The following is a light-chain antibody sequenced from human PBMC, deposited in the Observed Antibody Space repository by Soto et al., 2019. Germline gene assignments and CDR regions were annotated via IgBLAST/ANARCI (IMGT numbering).Light chain of an antibody. Sequence: DIVMTQSPDSLAVSLGERATINCKSSQSVLYSSNNKNFLAWYQQKPGQPPNLLIYWASTRESGVPDRFSGSGSGTDFTLTISSLQAEDVAVYYGQQYYSTPWTFGQGTKVEIK. CDR3: QQYYSTPWT. CDR1: QSVLYSSNNKNF. J-gene: IGKJ1*01. CDR2: WAS. V-gene: IGKV4-1*01.